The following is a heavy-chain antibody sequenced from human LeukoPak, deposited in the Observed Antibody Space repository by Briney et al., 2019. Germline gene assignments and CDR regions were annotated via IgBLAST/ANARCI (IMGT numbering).Heavy chain of an antibody. V-gene: IGHV3-21*01. CDR3: AREGGGVVVAADYYYGMDV. CDR1: GFTFSSYA. CDR2: ISSSSSYI. J-gene: IGHJ6*02. D-gene: IGHD2-15*01. Sequence: GGSLRLSCAASGFTFSSYAMSWVRQAPGKGLEWVSSISSSSSYIYYADSVKGRFTISRDNAKNSLYLQMNSLRAEDTAVYYCAREGGGVVVAADYYYGMDVWGQGTTVTVSS.